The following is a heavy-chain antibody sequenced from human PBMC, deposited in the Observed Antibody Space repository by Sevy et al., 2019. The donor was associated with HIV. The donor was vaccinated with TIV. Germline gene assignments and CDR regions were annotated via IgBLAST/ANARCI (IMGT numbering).Heavy chain of an antibody. J-gene: IGHJ6*02. CDR1: GFSLTTSD. Sequence: GGSLRLSCAASGFSLTTSDMHWVRQAPGKGLEWVAYVRNDGSNKYYADSVRDRFTISGDSPKNTLYLQMNSLRDEDTAIYYYARGSKTTEEWLVELHYYYGLDVWGQGTPVTVSS. D-gene: IGHD6-19*01. V-gene: IGHV3-33*04. CDR3: ARGSKTTEEWLVELHYYYGLDV. CDR2: VRNDGSNK.